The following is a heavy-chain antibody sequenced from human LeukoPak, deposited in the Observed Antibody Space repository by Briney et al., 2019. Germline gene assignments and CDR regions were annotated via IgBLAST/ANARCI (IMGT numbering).Heavy chain of an antibody. J-gene: IGHJ4*02. CDR3: AKDRGPITDY. V-gene: IGHV3-23*01. CDR2: ISGSGGST. D-gene: IGHD5-12*01. CDR1: GFTFSSYA. Sequence: GGSLRLSCAASGFTFSSYAMSWVRQAPGKGLEWVSGISGSGGSTYYADSEKGRFTISRDNSKNTLYLQMNSLRAEDTAVYYCAKDRGPITDYWGQGTLVTVSS.